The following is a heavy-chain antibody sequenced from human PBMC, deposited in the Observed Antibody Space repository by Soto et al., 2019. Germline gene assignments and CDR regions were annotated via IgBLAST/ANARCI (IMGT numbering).Heavy chain of an antibody. CDR3: ARDGGITMVRGVTNYYYYYGMDV. J-gene: IGHJ6*02. CDR1: GGSISSYY. Sequence: SETLSLTCTVSGGSISSYYWSWIRQPPGKGLEWIGYIYYSGSTNYNPSLKSRVTISVDTSKNQFSLKLSSVTAADTAVYYCARDGGITMVRGVTNYYYYYGMDVWGQGTTVTVSS. CDR2: IYYSGST. V-gene: IGHV4-59*01. D-gene: IGHD3-10*01.